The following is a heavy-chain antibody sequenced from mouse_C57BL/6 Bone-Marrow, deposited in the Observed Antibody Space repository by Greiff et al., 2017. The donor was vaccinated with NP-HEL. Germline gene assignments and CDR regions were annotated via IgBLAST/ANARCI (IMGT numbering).Heavy chain of an antibody. J-gene: IGHJ3*01. Sequence: EVKLMESGAELVRPGASVKLSCTASGFNIKDDYMHWVKQRPEQGLEWIGWIDPENGDTEYASKFQGKATITADTSSNTAYLQLSSLTSEDTAVYYCTTFITTVVAKAYWGQGTLVTVSA. V-gene: IGHV14-4*01. CDR3: TTFITTVVAKAY. CDR2: IDPENGDT. CDR1: GFNIKDDY. D-gene: IGHD1-1*01.